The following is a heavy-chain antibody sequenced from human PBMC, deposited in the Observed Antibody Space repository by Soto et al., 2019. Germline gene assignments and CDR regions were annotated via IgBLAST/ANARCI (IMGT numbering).Heavy chain of an antibody. J-gene: IGHJ4*02. V-gene: IGHV1-69*12. CDR2: IIPIFGTT. CDR3: ARVSSSWYKDYFDY. Sequence: QVQLVQSGAEVKKPGSSVKVSCKASGGTFSNYAISWVRQAPGQGLEWMGGIIPIFGTTNYAQRLQGRVTITADESTSTAYMELSRLRSADTAVYYCARVSSSWYKDYFDYWGKGTLVTVAS. D-gene: IGHD6-13*01. CDR1: GGTFSNYA.